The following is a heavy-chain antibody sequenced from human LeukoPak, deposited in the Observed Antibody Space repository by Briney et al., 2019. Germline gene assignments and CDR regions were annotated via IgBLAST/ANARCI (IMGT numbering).Heavy chain of an antibody. CDR2: IMPNGDYI. J-gene: IGHJ4*02. V-gene: IGHV3-21*04. CDR3: ARGGVYTVADY. CDR1: GFIFSRYT. Sequence: GGSLRLSCAASGFIFSRYTMNWVRQAPGKGLEWVSSIMPNGDYIYYADSMKGRFTISRDNSKNTLYLQMNSLRAEDTAVYYCARGGVYTVADYWGQGTLVTVPS. D-gene: IGHD4-11*01.